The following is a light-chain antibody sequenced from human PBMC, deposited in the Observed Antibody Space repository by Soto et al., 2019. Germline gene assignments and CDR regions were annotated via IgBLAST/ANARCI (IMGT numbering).Light chain of an antibody. V-gene: IGKV3-20*01. Sequence: ESVLTQSPGTLSLSPGERATLSCRASQSVSNNYLAWYQQKPGQAPSLLIHGASSRANGVPDRFSGSGSGTDFTLTVNRLEPEDFAVYYCQQYGSPPYTFGQGTK. CDR2: GAS. CDR3: QQYGSPPYT. J-gene: IGKJ1*01. CDR1: QSVSNNY.